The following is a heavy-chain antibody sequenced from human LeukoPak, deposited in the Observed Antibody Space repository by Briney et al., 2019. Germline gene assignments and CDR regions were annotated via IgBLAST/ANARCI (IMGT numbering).Heavy chain of an antibody. J-gene: IGHJ4*02. CDR2: FDPEDGET. V-gene: IGHV1-24*01. CDR1: GYTLTELS. Sequence: ASVKVSCKFSGYTLTELSMHWVRQAPGKGLEWMGGFDPEDGETIYAQKFQGRVTMTEDTSTDTAYMELSSLRSEDTAVYYCATSYYYDSSGYCSFDYWGQGTLVTVSS. D-gene: IGHD3-22*01. CDR3: ATSYYYDSSGYCSFDY.